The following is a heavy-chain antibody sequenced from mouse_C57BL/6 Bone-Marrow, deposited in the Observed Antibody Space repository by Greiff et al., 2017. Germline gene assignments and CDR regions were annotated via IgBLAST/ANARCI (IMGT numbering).Heavy chain of an antibody. Sequence: EVQGVESGGDLVKPGGSLKLSCAASGFTFSSYGMSWVRQTPDKRLEWVATISSGGSYTYYPDSVKGRFTISRDNAKNTLYLQMSSLKSEDTAMYYCARRSGILGFAYWGQGTLVTVSA. J-gene: IGHJ3*01. V-gene: IGHV5-6*01. CDR1: GFTFSSYG. CDR2: ISSGGSYT. CDR3: ARRSGILGFAY.